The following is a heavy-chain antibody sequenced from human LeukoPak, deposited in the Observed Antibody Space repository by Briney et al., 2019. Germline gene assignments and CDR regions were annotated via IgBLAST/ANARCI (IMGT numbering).Heavy chain of an antibody. CDR1: GYTSTSYD. Sequence: GASVKVSCKASGYTSTSYDINWVRQATGQGLEWMGWMNPNSGNTGYAQKFQGRVTMTRNTSISTAYMELSSLRSEDTAVYYCATFQPYYYGMDVWGQGTTVTVSS. J-gene: IGHJ6*02. CDR3: ATFQPYYYGMDV. CDR2: MNPNSGNT. V-gene: IGHV1-8*01. D-gene: IGHD2-2*01.